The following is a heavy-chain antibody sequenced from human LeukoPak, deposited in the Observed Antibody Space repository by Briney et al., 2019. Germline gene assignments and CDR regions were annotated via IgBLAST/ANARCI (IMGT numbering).Heavy chain of an antibody. J-gene: IGHJ4*02. CDR3: ATAQASSFES. CDR2: ISGSGGST. CDR1: GFTFSSYA. V-gene: IGHV3-23*01. Sequence: GGSLRLSCAASGFTFSSYAMTWVRQAPGKGLEWVSVISGSGGSTYYADSVKGRFTLSRDNSKNTLYLQMNSLRADDSAVYYCATAQASSFESWGQGTLVTVSS. D-gene: IGHD6-6*01.